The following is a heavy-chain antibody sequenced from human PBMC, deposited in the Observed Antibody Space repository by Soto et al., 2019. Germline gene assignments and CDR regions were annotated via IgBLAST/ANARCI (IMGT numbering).Heavy chain of an antibody. D-gene: IGHD2-15*01. CDR2: MNPNSGET. J-gene: IGHJ5*02. Sequence: QEQLVQSGAEVQKPGASVKVSCKTSGYTFTDYDINWVRQATGQGLEWIGWMNPNSGETGYAQKFQGRVTMTRSTSLSTAYLELSSLRSEDTAVYHCARVAVAARPRWYNWFDPWGQGTLVTVSS. V-gene: IGHV1-8*01. CDR1: GYTFTDYD. CDR3: ARVAVAARPRWYNWFDP.